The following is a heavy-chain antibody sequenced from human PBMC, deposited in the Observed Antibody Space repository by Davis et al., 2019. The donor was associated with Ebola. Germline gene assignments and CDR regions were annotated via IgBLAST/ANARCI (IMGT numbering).Heavy chain of an antibody. J-gene: IGHJ6*03. CDR2: ISSSSSYI. CDR3: ARRGGEYSSSSSHYYYYYMDV. V-gene: IGHV3-21*01. CDR1: GFTFSSYW. Sequence: PGGSLRLSCAASGFTFSSYWMSWVRQAPGKGLEWVSSISSSSSYIYYADSVKGRFTISRDNAKNSLYLQMNSLRAEDTAVYYCARRGGEYSSSSSHYYYYYMDVWGKGTTVTVSS. D-gene: IGHD6-6*01.